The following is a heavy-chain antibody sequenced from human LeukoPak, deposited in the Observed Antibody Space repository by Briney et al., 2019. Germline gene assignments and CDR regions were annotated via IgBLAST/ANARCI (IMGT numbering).Heavy chain of an antibody. CDR3: AGSWAAADSFDY. Sequence: GGSLRLSCAASGFTFSSYAMYWVRQAPGKGLEWVAVISYDGDNKYYADSVKGRFTISRDNAKNSLYLQMNSLRAEDTAVYYCAGSWAAADSFDYWGQGTLVTVSS. CDR2: ISYDGDNK. D-gene: IGHD6-13*01. CDR1: GFTFSSYA. J-gene: IGHJ4*02. V-gene: IGHV3-30*04.